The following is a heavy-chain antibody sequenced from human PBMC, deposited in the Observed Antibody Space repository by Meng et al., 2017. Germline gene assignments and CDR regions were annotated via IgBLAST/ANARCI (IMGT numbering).Heavy chain of an antibody. J-gene: IGHJ6*02. CDR2: ISAYNGNT. CDR1: GYTFTSYG. CDR3: AHCSSTSCYGGRYYYGMDV. V-gene: IGHV1-18*01. Sequence: ASVKVSCKASGYTFTSYGISWVRQAPGQGLEWMGWISAYNGNTNYAQKLQGRVTMTTDTSTSTAYMELRSLRSDDTAVYYCAHCSSTSCYGGRYYYGMDVWGQGTTVTVS. D-gene: IGHD2-2*01.